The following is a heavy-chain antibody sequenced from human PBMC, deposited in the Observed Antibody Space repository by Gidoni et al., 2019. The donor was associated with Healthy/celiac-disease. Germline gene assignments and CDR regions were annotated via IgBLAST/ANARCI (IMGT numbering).Heavy chain of an antibody. CDR3: ARRKYCSGGSCYDY. J-gene: IGHJ4*02. D-gene: IGHD2-15*01. Sequence: QVQLQQWGAGLLKPSETLSLTCAVYGGSFSGYYWSWIRQPPGKGLEWIGEINHSGSTNYNPSLKSRVTISVDTSKNQFSLKLSSVTAADTAVYYCARRKYCSGGSCYDYWGQGTLVTVSS. CDR1: GGSFSGYY. CDR2: INHSGST. V-gene: IGHV4-34*01.